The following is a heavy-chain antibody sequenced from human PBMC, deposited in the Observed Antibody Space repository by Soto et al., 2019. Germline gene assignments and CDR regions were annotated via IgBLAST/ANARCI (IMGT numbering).Heavy chain of an antibody. D-gene: IGHD3-10*01. CDR2: IHHSGTT. CDR1: GYSISSGYY. CDR3: ARAGDTMVRGVNIMNYYGMYV. V-gene: IGHV4-38-2*01. Sequence: SATLSLTCAVSGYSISSGYYWGWIRQPPGRGLEWTGNIHHSGTTYYIPSLKSRVTISIDRSKNQFSLKLISVTAADTAVYYCARAGDTMVRGVNIMNYYGMYVWGQGTTVT. J-gene: IGHJ6*02.